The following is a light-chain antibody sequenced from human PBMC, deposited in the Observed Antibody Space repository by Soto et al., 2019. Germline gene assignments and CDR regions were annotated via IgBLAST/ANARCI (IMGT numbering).Light chain of an antibody. CDR2: DVS. CDR3: SSYTSSSTLV. J-gene: IGLJ2*01. CDR1: SSDVGGYED. V-gene: IGLV2-14*01. Sequence: QTVVTQPASVSGSPGQSITISCTGTSSDVGGYEDVSWYQQHPGTAPKLVIYDVSNRPSGVSNRFSGSKSGNTASLTISGLQAEDEADYYCSSYTSSSTLVFGGGTKLTVL.